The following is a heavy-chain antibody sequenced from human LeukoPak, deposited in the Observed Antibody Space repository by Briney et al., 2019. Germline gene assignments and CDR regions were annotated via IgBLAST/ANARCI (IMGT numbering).Heavy chain of an antibody. Sequence: GESLKISCKGSGYSFTNYWIGWVRQMPGKGLEWMGIIYPGDSDTRYSPSFQGQVTISADKSISTAYLQWSSLKASDTAMYYCARQRDYYDSSGYGAHAFDIWGQGTMVTVSS. J-gene: IGHJ3*02. CDR3: ARQRDYYDSSGYGAHAFDI. V-gene: IGHV5-51*01. CDR1: GYSFTNYW. D-gene: IGHD3-22*01. CDR2: IYPGDSDT.